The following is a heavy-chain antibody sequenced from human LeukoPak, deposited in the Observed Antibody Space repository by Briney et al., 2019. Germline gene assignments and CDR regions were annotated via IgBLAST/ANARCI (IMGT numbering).Heavy chain of an antibody. D-gene: IGHD5-12*01. CDR3: ARVDLRREWLRHYYYYYMDV. CDR1: GYTFTSYG. J-gene: IGHJ6*03. Sequence: ASVKVSCKASGYTFTSYGISWVRQAPGQGLEWMGWISAYNGNTNYAQKFQGRVTITADESTSTAYMELSSLRSEDTAVYYCARVDLRREWLRHYYYYYMDVWGKGTTVTVSS. CDR2: ISAYNGNT. V-gene: IGHV1-18*01.